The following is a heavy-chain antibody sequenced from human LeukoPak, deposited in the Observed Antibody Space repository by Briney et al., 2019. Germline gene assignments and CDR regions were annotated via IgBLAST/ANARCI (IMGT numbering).Heavy chain of an antibody. J-gene: IGHJ4*02. CDR2: IYHSGST. CDR3: ARHVRGGSYFNY. D-gene: IGHD3-16*01. V-gene: IGHV4-38-2*02. CDR1: GYSISSGYY. Sequence: PSETLSLTCTVSGYSISSGYYWGWIRQPPGKGLEWIGSIYHSGSTYYNPSLKSRVTISVDTSKNQFSLKLSSVTAADTAVYYCARHVRGGSYFNYWGQGTLVTVSS.